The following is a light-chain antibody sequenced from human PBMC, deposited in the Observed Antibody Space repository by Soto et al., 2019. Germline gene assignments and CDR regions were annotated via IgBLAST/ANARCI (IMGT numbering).Light chain of an antibody. V-gene: IGKV3-11*01. CDR1: QSVNDY. CDR2: DAY. J-gene: IGKJ4*01. CDR3: HQRSNLPLT. Sequence: EIVLTQSPSTLASSLGERDTLSCRASQSVNDYLAWNQQKPGQAPMLLIYDAYSRATDIPARFSGSGSGTEFTLPISSLEPEDFATSYCHQRSNLPLTFGGGTKVEI.